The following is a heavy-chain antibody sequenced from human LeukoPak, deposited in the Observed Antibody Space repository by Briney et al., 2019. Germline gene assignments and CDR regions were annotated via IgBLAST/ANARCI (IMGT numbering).Heavy chain of an antibody. CDR2: ISYDGSNK. V-gene: IGHV3-30*18. CDR3: AKAEDTLNYYYYYGMDV. J-gene: IGHJ6*02. Sequence: PGGSLRLSCEASGFTFSSYGMHWVRQAPGKGLEWVAVISYDGSNKYYADSVKGRFTISRDNSKNTLYLQMNSLRAEDTAVYYCAKAEDTLNYYYYYGMDVWGQGTTVTVSS. CDR1: GFTFSSYG.